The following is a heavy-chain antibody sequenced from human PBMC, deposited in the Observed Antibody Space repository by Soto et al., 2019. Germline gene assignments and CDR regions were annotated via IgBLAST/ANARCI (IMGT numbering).Heavy chain of an antibody. CDR3: ARDPVTAADYFDY. Sequence: TLSLTCAISGDSVSSNSATWNLIRQSPSRGLEWLGRTYYRSKWYYDYAVSVKSRITINPDTSKNQFSLQLNSVTPEDTAVYYCARDPVTAADYFDYWGPGTLVTGS. CDR2: TYYRSKWYY. J-gene: IGHJ4*02. V-gene: IGHV6-1*01. CDR1: GDSVSSNSAT. D-gene: IGHD6-13*01.